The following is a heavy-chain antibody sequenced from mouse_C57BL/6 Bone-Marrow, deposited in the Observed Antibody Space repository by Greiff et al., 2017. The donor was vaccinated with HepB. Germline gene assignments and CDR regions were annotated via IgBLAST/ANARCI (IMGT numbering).Heavy chain of an antibody. CDR3: ARYGNYVFYFDY. Sequence: VKLMESGAELVKPGASVKISCKASGYAFSSYWMNWVKQRPGKGLEWIGQIYPGDGDTNYNGKFKGKATLTADKSSSTAYMQLSSLTSEDSAVYFCARYGNYVFYFDYWGQGTTLTVSS. V-gene: IGHV1-80*01. D-gene: IGHD2-1*01. CDR1: GYAFSSYW. J-gene: IGHJ2*01. CDR2: IYPGDGDT.